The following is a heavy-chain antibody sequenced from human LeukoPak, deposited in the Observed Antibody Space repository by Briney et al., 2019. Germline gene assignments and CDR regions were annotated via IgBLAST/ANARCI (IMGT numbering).Heavy chain of an antibody. CDR1: GGSISSYY. J-gene: IGHJ1*01. CDR2: IYYSGST. Sequence: PSETLSPTCTVSGGSISSYYWSWLRQPPGKGLEWIGYIYYSGSTNYNPSLKSRVTISVDTSKNQFSLKLSSVTAADTAVYYCARVVAAAGTGYFQHWGQGTLVTVSS. V-gene: IGHV4-59*01. CDR3: ARVVAAAGTGYFQH. D-gene: IGHD6-13*01.